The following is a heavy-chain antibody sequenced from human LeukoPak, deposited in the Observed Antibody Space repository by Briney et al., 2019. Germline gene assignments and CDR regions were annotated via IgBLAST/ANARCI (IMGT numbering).Heavy chain of an antibody. D-gene: IGHD1-14*01. CDR3: AREAGGPDY. V-gene: IGHV3-30-3*01. J-gene: IGHJ4*02. CDR1: GFTFSSYA. Sequence: GTSLRLSCAASGFTFSSYAMHWVRQALGKGLEWVAVISYDGTNKYYADSVKGRFTISRDNSKNTLYLQMNSLRSEDTAVYYCAREAGGPDYWGQGTLVTVSS. CDR2: ISYDGTNK.